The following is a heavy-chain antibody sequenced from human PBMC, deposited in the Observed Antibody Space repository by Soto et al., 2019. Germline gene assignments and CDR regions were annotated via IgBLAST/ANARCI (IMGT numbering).Heavy chain of an antibody. V-gene: IGHV1-69*01. D-gene: IGHD5-12*01. J-gene: IGHJ4*02. Sequence: QVQLVQSGAEGKKPGSSVKVSCKASGGTFSSYAISWVRQAPGQGLEWMGGIIPIFGTANYAQKFQGRVTITADESTSTAYMELSSLRSEDTAVYYCARARSAGYSGYEHFDYWGQGTLVTVSS. CDR2: IIPIFGTA. CDR3: ARARSAGYSGYEHFDY. CDR1: GGTFSSYA.